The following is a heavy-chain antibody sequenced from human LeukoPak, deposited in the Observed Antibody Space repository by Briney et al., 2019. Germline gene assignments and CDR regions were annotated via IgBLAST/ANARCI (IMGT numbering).Heavy chain of an antibody. CDR3: AAGPYSGSYYFLDY. Sequence: VASVKVSCKASGFTFTSSAMQWVRQARGQRLEWIGWIVVGSGNTNYAKKFQERVAITRDMSTSTAYMELSSLRSEDTAVYYCAAGPYSGSYYFLDYWGQGTLVTVSS. D-gene: IGHD1-26*01. CDR2: IVVGSGNT. J-gene: IGHJ4*02. CDR1: GFTFTSSA. V-gene: IGHV1-58*02.